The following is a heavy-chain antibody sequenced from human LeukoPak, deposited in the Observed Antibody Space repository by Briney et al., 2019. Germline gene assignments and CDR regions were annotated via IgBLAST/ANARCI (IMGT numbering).Heavy chain of an antibody. CDR2: ISGSGGST. CDR3: AKGLITMVRGVKSWSFDY. Sequence: GGSLRLSCAASGFTFSSYAMSWVRQAPGKGLEWVSAISGSGGSTYYADSVKGRFTISRDNSKNTLYLQMSSLRAEDTAVYYCAKGLITMVRGVKSWSFDYWGQGTLVTVSS. J-gene: IGHJ4*02. D-gene: IGHD3-10*01. V-gene: IGHV3-23*01. CDR1: GFTFSSYA.